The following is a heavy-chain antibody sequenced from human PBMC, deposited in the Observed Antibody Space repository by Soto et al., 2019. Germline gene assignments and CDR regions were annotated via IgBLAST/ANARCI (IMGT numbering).Heavy chain of an antibody. CDR3: VRGASGRYYMDA. Sequence: EVQLVESGGGLVQPGGSLRLSCAASGFTFSSYWIHWVRQGPGKGLVWVSRINTDASRANYAYSVKGRFTISRDNAKNTVYLQWKSLREEGSALYFCVRGASGRYYMDAWGKGTAVTVSS. D-gene: IGHD3-10*01. J-gene: IGHJ6*03. V-gene: IGHV3-74*01. CDR2: INTDASRA. CDR1: GFTFSSYW.